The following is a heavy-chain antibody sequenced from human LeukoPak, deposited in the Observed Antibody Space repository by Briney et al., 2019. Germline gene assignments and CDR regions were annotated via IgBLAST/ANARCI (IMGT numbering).Heavy chain of an antibody. CDR1: GGSISSSSYY. J-gene: IGHJ4*02. CDR2: IYYSGST. V-gene: IGHV4-39*07. D-gene: IGHD6-13*01. CDR3: ARDFAAGTGYFDY. Sequence: SETLSLTCTVSGGSISSSSYYWGWIRQPPGKGLEWIGSIYYSGSTYYNPSLKSRVTMSVDTSKNQFSLNLSSVTAADTAVYYCARDFAAGTGYFDYWGQGTLVTVSS.